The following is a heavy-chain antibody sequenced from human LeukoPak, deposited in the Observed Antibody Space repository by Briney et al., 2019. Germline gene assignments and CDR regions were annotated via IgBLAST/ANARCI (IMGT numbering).Heavy chain of an antibody. D-gene: IGHD2-8*01. J-gene: IGHJ6*03. CDR3: ARGRCGFTRCMLTFHHYYMDV. V-gene: IGHV4-4*07. CDR2: IYTSGST. Sequence: PSETLSLTCTVSGGSISNYYWSWIRQPAGKGLEWIGRIYTSGSTNYNPSLKSRVTMSVDTSKNQFSLKLSSVTAADTAVYYCARGRCGFTRCMLTFHHYYMDVWGKGTTVTVSS. CDR1: GGSISNYY.